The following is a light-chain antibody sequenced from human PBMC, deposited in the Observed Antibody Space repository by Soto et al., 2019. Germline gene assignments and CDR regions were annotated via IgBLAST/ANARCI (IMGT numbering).Light chain of an antibody. CDR1: QSVSSSY. V-gene: IGKV3-20*01. CDR2: VAS. Sequence: EIVLTQSPGTLSLSPGERATLSCRASQSVSSSYLAWYQQKPGQAPRLLIYVASSRAPGIPARFSGSGSGTDFTLTISRLEPEDFAVYYCQQYGSSPRTFGQGTKVDI. CDR3: QQYGSSPRT. J-gene: IGKJ1*01.